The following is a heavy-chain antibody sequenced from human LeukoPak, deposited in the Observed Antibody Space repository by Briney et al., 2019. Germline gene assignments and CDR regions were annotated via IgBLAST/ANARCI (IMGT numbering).Heavy chain of an antibody. CDR3: ARDVSMNY. CDR1: GFTSSNYW. Sequence: GGSLRLSCAVSGFTSSNYWMNRVRQAPGKGLEWVANIKPDGDEKHYVDSVKDRFTISRDNAKNSLYLQMNSLRAEDTAVYFCARDVSMNYWGQGTLVTVSS. V-gene: IGHV3-7*01. J-gene: IGHJ4*02. D-gene: IGHD2/OR15-2a*01. CDR2: IKPDGDEK.